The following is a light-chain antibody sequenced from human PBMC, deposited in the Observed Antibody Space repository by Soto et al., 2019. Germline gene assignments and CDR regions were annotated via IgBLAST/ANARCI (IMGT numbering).Light chain of an antibody. V-gene: IGKV1-5*03. CDR1: QSISSW. CDR3: KQYKSYPT. J-gene: IGKJ4*01. CDR2: KAS. Sequence: DIQMTQSPSTLSASVGDRVTITCRASQSISSWLAWYQQKPGKAPKLLIYKASSLESGVPSRFSGSGSGTELTLTISSLRPDDFATFYCKQYKSYPTVGGGSKVGI.